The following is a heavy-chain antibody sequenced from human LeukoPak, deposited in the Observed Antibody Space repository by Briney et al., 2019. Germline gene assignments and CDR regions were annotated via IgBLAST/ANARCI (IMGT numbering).Heavy chain of an antibody. V-gene: IGHV3-7*01. D-gene: IGHD2-15*01. CDR2: IKQDGSEK. J-gene: IGHJ4*02. CDR1: GFTFSSYW. Sequence: GGSLRLSCAASGFTFSSYWMSWVRQAPGKGLEWVANIKQDGSEKYYVDSVKGRFTISRDNAENSLYLQMNSLRAEDTAVYYCARVNLYCSGGSCYSVHFDYWGQGTLVTVSS. CDR3: ARVNLYCSGGSCYSVHFDY.